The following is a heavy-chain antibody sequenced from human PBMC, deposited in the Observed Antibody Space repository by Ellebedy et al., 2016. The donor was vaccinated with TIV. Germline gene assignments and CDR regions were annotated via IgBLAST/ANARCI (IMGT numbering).Heavy chain of an antibody. CDR3: ARQFGSGWGY. CDR2: ISYDGSNK. J-gene: IGHJ4*02. D-gene: IGHD6-19*01. CDR1: GFTFSSYA. V-gene: IGHV3-30-3*01. Sequence: GGSLRLXCAASGFTFSSYAMHWVRQAPGKGLEWVAVISYDGSNKYYADSVKGRFTISRDNSKNTLYLQMNSLRAEDTAVYYCARQFGSGWGYWGQGTLVTVSS.